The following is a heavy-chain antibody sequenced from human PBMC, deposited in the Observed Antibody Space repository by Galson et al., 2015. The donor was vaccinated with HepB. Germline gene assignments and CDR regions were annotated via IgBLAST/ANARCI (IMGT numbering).Heavy chain of an antibody. CDR2: INAAGSAT. D-gene: IGHD3-3*01. Sequence: SLRLSCAASGFAFDTYPMTWVRQTPGKGLDWVSTINAAGSATYYADSVEGRFIISRDNSGNTLYLQMDSLRAEDTALYYCTRERRSGYSALDYWGRGNLVTVSS. V-gene: IGHV3-23*01. CDR1: GFAFDTYP. J-gene: IGHJ4*02. CDR3: TRERRSGYSALDY.